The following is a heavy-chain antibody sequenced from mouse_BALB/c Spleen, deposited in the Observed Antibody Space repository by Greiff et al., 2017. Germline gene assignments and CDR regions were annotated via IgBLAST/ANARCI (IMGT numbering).Heavy chain of an antibody. Sequence: QVQLQQSGAELAKPGASVKMSCKASGYTFTSYWMHWVKQRPGQGLEWIGYINPSTGYTEYNQKFKDKATLTADKSSSTAYMQLSSLTSEDSAVYYCARGGYGNYVYYAMDYWGQGTSVTVSA. CDR3: ARGGYGNYVYYAMDY. V-gene: IGHV1-7*01. CDR2: INPSTGYT. CDR1: GYTFTSYW. D-gene: IGHD2-1*01. J-gene: IGHJ4*01.